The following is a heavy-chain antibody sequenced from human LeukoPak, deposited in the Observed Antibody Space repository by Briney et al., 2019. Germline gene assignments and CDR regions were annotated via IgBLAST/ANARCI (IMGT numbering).Heavy chain of an antibody. J-gene: IGHJ4*02. CDR3: AKDRNFGVVIYFDY. Sequence: GGSLRLSCAASGFTFSSYAMSWVRQAPGKGLEWVSAISGSGGSTYYADSVKGRFTISRENSKNTLYLQLNSLRAEDTAVYYCAKDRNFGVVIYFDYWGQGTLVTVSS. CDR2: ISGSGGST. CDR1: GFTFSSYA. V-gene: IGHV3-23*01. D-gene: IGHD3-3*01.